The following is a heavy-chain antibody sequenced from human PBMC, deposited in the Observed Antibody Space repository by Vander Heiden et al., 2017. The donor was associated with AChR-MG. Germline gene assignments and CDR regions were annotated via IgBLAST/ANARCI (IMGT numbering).Heavy chain of an antibody. CDR1: GGSISSSSYY. D-gene: IGHD1-26*01. Sequence: QLQLQESGPGLVKPSETLSLTCTVSGGSISSSSYYWGWIRQPPGKGLEWIGSIYYSGSTYYNPSLKSRVTISVDTSKNQFSLKLSSVTAADTAVYYCARPLVGATTFWAFDIWGQGTMVTVSS. V-gene: IGHV4-39*01. CDR2: IYYSGST. CDR3: ARPLVGATTFWAFDI. J-gene: IGHJ3*02.